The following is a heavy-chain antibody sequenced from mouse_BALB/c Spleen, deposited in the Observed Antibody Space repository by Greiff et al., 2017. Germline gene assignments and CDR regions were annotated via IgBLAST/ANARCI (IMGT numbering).Heavy chain of an antibody. CDR3: TRGVRYYFDY. CDR2: INPSNGGT. CDR1: GYTFTSYY. Sequence: VQLQQSGAELVKPGASVKLSCTASGYTFTSYYMYWVKQRPGQGLEWIGEINPSNGGTNFNEKFKSKATLTVDKSSSTAYMQLSSLTSEDSAVYYCTRGVRYYFDYWGQGTTLTVSS. V-gene: IGHV1S81*02. J-gene: IGHJ2*01. D-gene: IGHD1-1*01.